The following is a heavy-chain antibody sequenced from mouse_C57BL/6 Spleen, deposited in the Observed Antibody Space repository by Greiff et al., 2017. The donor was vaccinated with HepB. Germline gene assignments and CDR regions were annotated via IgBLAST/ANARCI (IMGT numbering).Heavy chain of an antibody. J-gene: IGHJ2*01. CDR3: AREGGKDYVDY. Sequence: QVQLQQPGAELVKPGASVKLSCKASGYTFTSYWMHWVKQRPGQGLEWIGIIHPNSGSTNYNEKFKSKATLTVDKSSSTAYMQLSSLTSEDSAVYDCAREGGKDYVDYWGQGTTLTVSS. D-gene: IGHD2-1*01. CDR2: IHPNSGST. V-gene: IGHV1-64*01. CDR1: GYTFTSYW.